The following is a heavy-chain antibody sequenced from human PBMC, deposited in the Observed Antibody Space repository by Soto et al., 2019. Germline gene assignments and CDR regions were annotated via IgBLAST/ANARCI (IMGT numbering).Heavy chain of an antibody. D-gene: IGHD6-6*01. V-gene: IGHV4-30-4*01. J-gene: IGHJ4*02. CDR2: IYYSGST. CDR3: AREYSSSIVFFDY. CDR1: GGSISSGDYY. Sequence: PSETLSLTCTVSGGSISSGDYYWSWIRQPPGKGLEWIGYIYYSGSTYYNPSLKSRVTISVDTSKNQFSLKLSSVTAADTAVYYCAREYSSSIVFFDYWGQGTLVTVSS.